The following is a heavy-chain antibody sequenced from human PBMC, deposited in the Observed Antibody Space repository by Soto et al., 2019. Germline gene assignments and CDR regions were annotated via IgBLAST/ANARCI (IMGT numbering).Heavy chain of an antibody. CDR3: AREKPSYGMDV. CDR2: MNPNSGNT. J-gene: IGHJ6*02. V-gene: IGHV1-8*01. CDR1: GYTFTSYD. Sequence: QVQLVQSGAEVKKPGASVKVSCKASGYTFTSYDINWVRQATGQGLEWMGWMNPNSGNTGYAQTFQGRVTMTRNTSISTAYMELSSMSSEDTAVYYCAREKPSYGMDVWGQGTTVPVSS.